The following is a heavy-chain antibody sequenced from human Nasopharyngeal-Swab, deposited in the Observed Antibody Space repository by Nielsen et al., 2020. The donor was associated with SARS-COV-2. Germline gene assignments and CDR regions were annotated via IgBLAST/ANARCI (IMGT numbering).Heavy chain of an antibody. V-gene: IGHV5-10-1*01. Sequence: VRQMPGKGLEWMGRIDPSDSYTNYSPSFQGHVTISADKSISTAYLQWSSLEASDTAMYYCARHLRRRGFYYYYYMDVWGKGTTVTVSS. CDR2: IDPSDSYT. CDR3: ARHLRRRGFYYYYYMDV. D-gene: IGHD3-10*01. J-gene: IGHJ6*03.